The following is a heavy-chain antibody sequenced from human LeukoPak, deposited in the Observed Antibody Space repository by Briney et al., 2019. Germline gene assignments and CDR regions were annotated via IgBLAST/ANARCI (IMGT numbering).Heavy chain of an antibody. D-gene: IGHD3-9*01. CDR1: GFIFRNYA. Sequence: GGSLRLSCAASGFIFRNYAMSWVRQAPGKGLEWVSVITGSGDITYYADSVKGRFTISRDNSKNTLYVEMNTLRAEDTAVYYCAKWGDYDILTGYYVSDFWGQGTLVTVSS. J-gene: IGHJ4*02. V-gene: IGHV3-23*01. CDR2: ITGSGDIT. CDR3: AKWGDYDILTGYYVSDF.